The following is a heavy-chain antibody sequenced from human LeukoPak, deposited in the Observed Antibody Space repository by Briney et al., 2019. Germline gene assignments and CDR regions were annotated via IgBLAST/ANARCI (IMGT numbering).Heavy chain of an antibody. V-gene: IGHV4-59*01. CDR3: ARVRDGFSYYFDY. D-gene: IGHD5-24*01. Sequence: SETLSLTCTVSGGSISRYYWSWIRQPPGKGLEWIGDICYSGSTNYNPSLKSRVTISVDTSKNQFSLKVSSVTAADTAVYYCARVRDGFSYYFDYWGQGTLVTVSS. CDR1: GGSISRYY. J-gene: IGHJ4*02. CDR2: ICYSGST.